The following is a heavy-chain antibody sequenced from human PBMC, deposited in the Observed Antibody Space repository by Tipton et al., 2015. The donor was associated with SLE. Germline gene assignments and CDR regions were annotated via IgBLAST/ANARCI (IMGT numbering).Heavy chain of an antibody. Sequence: QLVQSGAEVKKPGSSVKVSCKASGYSFTTYGISWVRQAPGQGLEWMGWINPSGETGYAQKFQGRVTWTRDTSISTVYMELTSLRSEDTAVYYRAKYEKGAAFDTWGQGTMVTVSS. V-gene: IGHV1-8*02. D-gene: IGHD2/OR15-2a*01. CDR2: INPSGET. J-gene: IGHJ3*02. CDR3: AKYEKGAAFDT. CDR1: GYSFTTYG.